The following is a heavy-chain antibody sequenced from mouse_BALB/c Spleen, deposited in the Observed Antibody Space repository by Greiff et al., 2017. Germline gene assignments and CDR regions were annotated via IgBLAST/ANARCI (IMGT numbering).Heavy chain of an antibody. CDR3: ARDRGVRRGYWYFDV. CDR2: ISDGGSYT. CDR1: GFTFSDYY. Sequence: EVMLVESGGGLVKPGGSLKLSCAASGFTFSDYYMYWVRQTPEKRLEWVATISDGGSYTYYPDSVKGRFTISRDNAKNNLYLQMSSLKSEDTAMYYCARDRGVRRGYWYFDVWGAGTTVTVSS. V-gene: IGHV5-4*02. J-gene: IGHJ1*01. D-gene: IGHD2-14*01.